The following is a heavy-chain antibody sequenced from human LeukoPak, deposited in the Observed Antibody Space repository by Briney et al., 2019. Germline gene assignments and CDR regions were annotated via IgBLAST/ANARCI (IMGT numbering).Heavy chain of an antibody. V-gene: IGHV3-23*01. CDR3: AKRSPFASTWPTPLFDN. J-gene: IGHJ5*02. D-gene: IGHD6-13*01. CDR1: GFTFNDFA. CDR2: MDGSGSLT. Sequence: PGGSLRLSCSASGFTFNDFAMSWVRQAPGKGLEWVSVMDGSGSLTYYADSVKGRFTISRDNMKNVLYLQMNSLRADDTALYYCAKRSPFASTWPTPLFDNWGQGTLVTVSS.